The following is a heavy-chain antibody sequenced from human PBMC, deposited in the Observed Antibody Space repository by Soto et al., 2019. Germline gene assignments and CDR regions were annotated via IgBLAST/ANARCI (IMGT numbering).Heavy chain of an antibody. D-gene: IGHD3-3*01. CDR2: FDPEDGET. Sequence: GASVKVSCKVSGYTLTELSMHWVRQAPGKGLEWMGGFDPEDGETIYAQKFQGRVTMTEDTSTDTAYMELSSLRSEDTAVYYCATDLRDYDFWSGYQDKLMDVWGKGTTVTVSS. J-gene: IGHJ6*03. CDR1: GYTLTELS. CDR3: ATDLRDYDFWSGYQDKLMDV. V-gene: IGHV1-24*01.